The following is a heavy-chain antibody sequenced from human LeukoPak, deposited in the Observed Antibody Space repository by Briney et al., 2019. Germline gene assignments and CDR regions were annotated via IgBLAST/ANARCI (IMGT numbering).Heavy chain of an antibody. CDR2: ISGNAGST. V-gene: IGHV3-23*01. Sequence: GGSLRLSCAASGFTLGSYAVSWVRQAPGKGLEWVSLISGNAGSTYYADSVKGRFTISRDNSKNTLYLQMNSLRAEDTAVYYCARDRTGITGGNWFDPWGQGTLVTVSS. CDR3: ARDRTGITGGNWFDP. CDR1: GFTLGSYA. D-gene: IGHD1-1*01. J-gene: IGHJ5*02.